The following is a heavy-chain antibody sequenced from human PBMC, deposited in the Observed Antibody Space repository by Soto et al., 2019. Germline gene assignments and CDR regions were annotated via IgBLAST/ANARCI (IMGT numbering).Heavy chain of an antibody. Sequence: EVQLVESGGGLVQPGGSLTLSCAASGFTFSRYWMSWVRQAPGKGLEWVANIKQDGSEKYYVDSVKGRFTIARDNAANSLYLRMNSLRAEDTALYYCANSNYGYRDYWCQGTLVTVSS. CDR1: GFTFSRYW. CDR2: IKQDGSEK. CDR3: ANSNYGYRDY. V-gene: IGHV3-7*02. D-gene: IGHD5-18*01. J-gene: IGHJ4*02.